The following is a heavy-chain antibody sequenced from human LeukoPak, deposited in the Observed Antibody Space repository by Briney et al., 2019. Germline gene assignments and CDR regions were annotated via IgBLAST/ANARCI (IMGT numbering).Heavy chain of an antibody. CDR3: ATWLGRIVVVIGDGIWFDP. CDR2: FDPEDGET. J-gene: IGHJ5*02. V-gene: IGHV1-24*01. CDR1: GYTLTELS. Sequence: GASVKVSCKVSGYTLTELSMHWVRQAPGKGLEWMGGFDPEDGETIYAQKFQGRVTMTEDTSTDTAYMELSSLRSEDTAVYYCATWLGRIVVVIGDGIWFDPWGQGTLVTVSS. D-gene: IGHD3-22*01.